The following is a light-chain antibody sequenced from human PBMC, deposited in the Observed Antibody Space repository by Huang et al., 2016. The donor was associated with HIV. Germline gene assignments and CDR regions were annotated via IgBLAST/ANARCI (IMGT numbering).Light chain of an antibody. CDR2: GAS. V-gene: IGKV3D-15*01. Sequence: EIVMTQSPATLSVSPGKRATLPCRASQSVSSNLAQYQQKPGQAPRLLIYGASTRATGVLARFSGSESGTEFTLIINHLQSEDLVVYYCQQYDTWPLKFGGGTKVEIK. J-gene: IGKJ4*02. CDR1: QSVSSN. CDR3: QQYDTWPLK.